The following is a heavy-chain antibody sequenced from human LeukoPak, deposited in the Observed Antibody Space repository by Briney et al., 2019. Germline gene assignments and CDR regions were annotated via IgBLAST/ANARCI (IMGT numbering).Heavy chain of an antibody. CDR3: ATEGSYSGWYPDAFDI. D-gene: IGHD6-19*01. CDR1: GYTFTSYD. CDR2: MSPNSGDT. V-gene: IGHV1-8*01. Sequence: ASVKVSCKASGYTFTSYDFNWVRQATGQRPEWMGWMSPNSGDTGYAQKFQDRVTMTRNTSISTAYMELSSLRSDDTAVYYCATEGSYSGWYPDAFDIWGQGTMVTVSS. J-gene: IGHJ3*02.